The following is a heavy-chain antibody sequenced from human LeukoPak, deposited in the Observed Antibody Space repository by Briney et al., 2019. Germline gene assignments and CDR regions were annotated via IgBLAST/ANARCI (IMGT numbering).Heavy chain of an antibody. CDR1: GFTFSSYA. J-gene: IGHJ4*02. D-gene: IGHD5-18*01. CDR3: TKCGYSYGFSQYYYFDY. V-gene: IGHV3-23*01. CDR2: ISGSGGST. Sequence: GGSLRLSCAASGFTFSSYAMSWVRQAPGKGLEWVSAISGSGGSTYYADSVKGRFTISRDNSKNTLYLQMNSLRAEDTAVYYCTKCGYSYGFSQYYYFDYWGQGTLVTVSS.